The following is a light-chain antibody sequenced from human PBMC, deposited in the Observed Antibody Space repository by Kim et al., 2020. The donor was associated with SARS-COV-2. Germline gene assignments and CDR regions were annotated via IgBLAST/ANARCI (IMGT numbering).Light chain of an antibody. Sequence: QSALTQPASVSGSPGQSITISCPGTSSDVGGYNYVSWYQQHPGKAPKLMIYDVSKRPSGVSNRFSGSKSGNTASLTISGLQAEDEADYYCSSYTSSSTLFGGGTKL. CDR1: SSDVGGYNY. CDR3: SSYTSSSTL. J-gene: IGLJ2*01. V-gene: IGLV2-14*01. CDR2: DVS.